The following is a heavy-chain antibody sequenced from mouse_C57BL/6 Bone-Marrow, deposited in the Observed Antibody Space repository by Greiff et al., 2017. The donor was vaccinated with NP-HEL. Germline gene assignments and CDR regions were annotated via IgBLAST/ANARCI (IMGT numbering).Heavy chain of an antibody. CDR1: GFTFSSYA. CDR2: ISDGGSYT. Sequence: EVKLVESGGGLVKPGGSLELSCAASGFTFSSYAMSWVRQTPEKRLEWVATISDGGSYTYYPDNVKGRFTISRDNAKNNLYLQMSHLKSEDTAMYYCARPLGYAMDYWGQGTSVTVSS. CDR3: ARPLGYAMDY. V-gene: IGHV5-4*03. J-gene: IGHJ4*01.